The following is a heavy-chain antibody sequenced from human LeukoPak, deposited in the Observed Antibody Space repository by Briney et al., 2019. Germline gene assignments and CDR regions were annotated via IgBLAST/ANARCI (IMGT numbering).Heavy chain of an antibody. Sequence: SVKVSCKASGGTFSSYAISWVRQAPGQGLEWMGRIIPILGIANYAQKFQGRVTITADVSTSTAYMELSSLRSEDTAVYYCARGWDSSGQKPFLYWGQGTLVTVSS. J-gene: IGHJ4*02. CDR2: IIPILGIA. CDR1: GGTFSSYA. V-gene: IGHV1-69*04. CDR3: ARGWDSSGQKPFLY. D-gene: IGHD3-22*01.